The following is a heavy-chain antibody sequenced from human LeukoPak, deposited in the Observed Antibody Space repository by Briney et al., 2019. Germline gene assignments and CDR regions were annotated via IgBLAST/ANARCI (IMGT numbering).Heavy chain of an antibody. CDR2: IKQDGSEK. J-gene: IGHJ6*03. CDR1: GFIFSSYW. Sequence: PGGSLRLSCAASGFIFSSYWMSWVRQAPGKGLEWVANIKQDGSEKYYVDSVKGRFTISRDNAKNTLYLQMNSLRAEDTAVYYCAKAGNGDYHYYYMDVWGKGTTVTISS. CDR3: AKAGNGDYHYYYMDV. D-gene: IGHD1-1*01. V-gene: IGHV3-7*03.